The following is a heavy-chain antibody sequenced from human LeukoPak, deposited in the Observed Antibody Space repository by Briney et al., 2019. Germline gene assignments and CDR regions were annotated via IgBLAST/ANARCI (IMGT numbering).Heavy chain of an antibody. V-gene: IGHV1-3*01. D-gene: IGHD5-18*01. CDR3: ARSSPGGSPWIQLWSPFDY. Sequence: GASVKVSCKASGYTFTSYAMHWVRQAPGQRLEWMGWINAGNGNTKYSQKFQGRVTITRDTSASTAYMELSSLRSEDTAVYYCARSSPGGSPWIQLWSPFDYWGQGTLVTDST. J-gene: IGHJ4*02. CDR1: GYTFTSYA. CDR2: INAGNGNT.